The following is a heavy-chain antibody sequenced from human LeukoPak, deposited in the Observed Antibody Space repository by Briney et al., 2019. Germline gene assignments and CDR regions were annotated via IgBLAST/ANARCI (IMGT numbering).Heavy chain of an antibody. J-gene: IGHJ3*02. CDR2: IWYDGSNK. CDR1: GFTFSSYG. V-gene: IGHV3-33*06. CDR3: AKDSNGPAAAAFDI. D-gene: IGHD6-13*01. Sequence: GGSLRLSCAASGFTFSSYGMHWVRQAPGKGLEWVAVIWYDGSNKYYADSVKGRFTISRDNSKNTLYLQMNSLRAEDTAVYYCAKDSNGPAAAAFDIWGQGTMVTVSS.